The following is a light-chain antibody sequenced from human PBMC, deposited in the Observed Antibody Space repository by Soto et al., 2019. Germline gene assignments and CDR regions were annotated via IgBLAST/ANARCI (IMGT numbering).Light chain of an antibody. CDR3: QQSYSNVALT. CDR2: AAS. J-gene: IGKJ4*02. CDR1: QYISSY. V-gene: IGKV1-39*01. Sequence: DIPMPKSPSSLSASVGDIVTITCRASQYISSYLNWYQQKPGKAPNVLIYAASNLQRGVPSRFSGSGSGTDFTLTISNLQPEAFATYYCQQSYSNVALTFGGGTKVEIK.